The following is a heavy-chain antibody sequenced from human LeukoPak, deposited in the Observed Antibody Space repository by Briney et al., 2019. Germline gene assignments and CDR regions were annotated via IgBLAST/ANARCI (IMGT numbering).Heavy chain of an antibody. Sequence: SETLSLTCTVSGGSISRYYWSWIRRPPGKGLEWIGYIFYSGNTNYNPSLKSRVTISVDKSKNQFSLKLSSVTAADTAVYYCARKGGSGGSWLSPPAQPFDYWGQGTLVTVSS. CDR2: IFYSGNT. CDR1: GGSISRYY. J-gene: IGHJ4*02. V-gene: IGHV4-59*12. CDR3: ARKGGSGGSWLSPPAQPFDY. D-gene: IGHD2-15*01.